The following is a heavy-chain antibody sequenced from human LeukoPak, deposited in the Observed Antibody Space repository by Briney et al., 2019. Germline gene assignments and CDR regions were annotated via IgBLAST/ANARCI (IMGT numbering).Heavy chain of an antibody. CDR1: GGSISSYY. CDR2: IYYSGST. D-gene: IGHD3-3*01. V-gene: IGHV4-59*01. CDR3: ARVSLYYDFWSGYRGPFDP. J-gene: IGHJ5*02. Sequence: SETLSLTCTVSGGSISSYYWSWIRQPPGKGLEWIGYIYYSGSTNYNPSLKSRVTISVDTSKNQFSLQLSSLTAADTAVYYCARVSLYYDFWSGYRGPFDPWGQGTLVTVSS.